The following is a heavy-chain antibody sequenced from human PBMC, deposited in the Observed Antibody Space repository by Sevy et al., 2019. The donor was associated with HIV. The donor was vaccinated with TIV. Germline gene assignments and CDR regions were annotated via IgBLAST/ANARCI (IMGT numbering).Heavy chain of an antibody. CDR2: ISGSGSRT. V-gene: IGHV3-23*01. J-gene: IGHJ6*03. Sequence: GGSLRLSCAVSGFSFDSYGMTWVRQAPGKGLEWVSGISGSGSRTYYADSVKGRFIISRYNSKNTLDLQMNSLRSEDTAIYYCGKGGGGHYDPDEIGYYFYYYNMDVWGKGTTVTVSS. CDR1: GFSFDSYG. CDR3: GKGGGGHYDPDEIGYYFYYYNMDV. D-gene: IGHD3-22*01.